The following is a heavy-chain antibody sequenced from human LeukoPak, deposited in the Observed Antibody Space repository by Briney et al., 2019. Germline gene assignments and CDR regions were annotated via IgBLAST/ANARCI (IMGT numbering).Heavy chain of an antibody. D-gene: IGHD3-22*01. V-gene: IGHV4-38-2*02. CDR2: IYHSGST. J-gene: IGHJ4*02. CDR1: GYSISSGYY. Sequence: KPSETLSLTCTVSGYSISSGYYWGWIRQPPGKGLEWIGSIYHSGSTYYNPSLKSRVTISVDASKNQFSLKLSSVTAADTAVYYCARNRDYYDSSGYLVLWYWGQGTLVTVSS. CDR3: ARNRDYYDSSGYLVLWY.